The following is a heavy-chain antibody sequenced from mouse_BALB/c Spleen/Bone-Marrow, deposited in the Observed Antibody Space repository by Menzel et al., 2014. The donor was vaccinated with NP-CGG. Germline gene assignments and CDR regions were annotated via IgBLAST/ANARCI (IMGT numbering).Heavy chain of an antibody. Sequence: EVKVVESGGGLVKPGGSLKLSCAASGFTFXSYTMSWVRQTPEKRLEWVATISSGGSYTYYPDSVKGRFTISRDNAKNXLYLQMSSLKSEDTAMYYCTSMITRGYYFDYWGQGTTLTVSS. CDR1: GFTFXSYT. CDR3: TSMITRGYYFDY. J-gene: IGHJ2*01. D-gene: IGHD2-4*01. CDR2: ISSGGSYT. V-gene: IGHV5-6-4*01.